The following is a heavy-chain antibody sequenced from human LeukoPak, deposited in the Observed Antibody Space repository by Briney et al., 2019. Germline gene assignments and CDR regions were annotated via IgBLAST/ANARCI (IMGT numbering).Heavy chain of an antibody. Sequence: PSETLSLTCTVSGYSISSGYYWGWIRQPPGKGLEWIGSIYHSGSTYYNPSLKSRVTISVDTSKSQFSLKLSSVTAADTAVYYCARDVRSLTYDSSGRNYYYYMDVWGKGTTVTVSS. CDR3: ARDVRSLTYDSSGRNYYYYMDV. V-gene: IGHV4-38-2*02. J-gene: IGHJ6*03. D-gene: IGHD3-22*01. CDR1: GYSISSGYY. CDR2: IYHSGST.